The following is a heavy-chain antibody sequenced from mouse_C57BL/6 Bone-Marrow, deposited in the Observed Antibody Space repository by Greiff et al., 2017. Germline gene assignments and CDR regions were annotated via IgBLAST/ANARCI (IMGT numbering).Heavy chain of an antibody. V-gene: IGHV1-85*01. Sequence: VQLQQSGPELVKPGASVKLSCKASGYTFTSYDINWVKQRPGQGLEWIGWIYPRDGSTKYNEKFKGKATLTVDTSSSTAYMQLHSLTSEDSAVYVGARESCYSDYGFYAMDFWGQGTSVTVSS. CDR3: ARESCYSDYGFYAMDF. CDR2: IYPRDGST. CDR1: GYTFTSYD. J-gene: IGHJ4*01. D-gene: IGHD2-4*01.